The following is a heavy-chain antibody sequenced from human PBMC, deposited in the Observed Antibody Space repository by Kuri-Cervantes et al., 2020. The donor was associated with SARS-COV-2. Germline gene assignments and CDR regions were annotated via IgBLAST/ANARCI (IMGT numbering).Heavy chain of an antibody. J-gene: IGHJ5*02. Sequence: GESLKISCAASGFTFDDYAMIWVRQAPGKGLEWVASISSGRDDIDYADSVKGRFTISRDNAKKSLYLQMNSLRAEDTAVYYCARDPERLGELSDEGGFDPWGQGTLVTVSS. CDR2: ISSGRDDI. CDR1: GFTFDDYA. CDR3: ARDPERLGELSDEGGFDP. V-gene: IGHV3-21*01. D-gene: IGHD3-16*02.